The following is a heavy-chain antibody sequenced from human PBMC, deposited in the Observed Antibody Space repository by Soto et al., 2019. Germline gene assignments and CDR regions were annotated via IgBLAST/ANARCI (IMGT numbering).Heavy chain of an antibody. J-gene: IGHJ6*02. CDR1: GGTFSSYA. D-gene: IGHD3-22*01. Sequence: ASVKVSCKASGGTFSSYAISWVRQAPGQGLEWMGGIIPIFGTANYAQKFQGRVTITEDESTSTAYMELSSLRSEDTAVYYCARSGESYYDSSGYYYRPGMDVWGQGTTVTVSS. V-gene: IGHV1-69*13. CDR2: IIPIFGTA. CDR3: ARSGESYYDSSGYYYRPGMDV.